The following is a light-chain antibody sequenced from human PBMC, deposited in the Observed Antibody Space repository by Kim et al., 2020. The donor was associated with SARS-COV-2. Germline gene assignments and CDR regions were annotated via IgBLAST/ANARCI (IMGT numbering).Light chain of an antibody. CDR1: QSVLYSSNNKNY. J-gene: IGKJ2*01. CDR3: QQYYSTPPT. CDR2: WAS. V-gene: IGKV4-1*01. Sequence: RATSNCQSSQSVLYSSNNKNYLAWYQQKPGQPPKLLIYWASTRESGVPDRFSGSGSGTDFTLTISSLQAEDVAVYYCQQYYSTPPTFGQGTKLEI.